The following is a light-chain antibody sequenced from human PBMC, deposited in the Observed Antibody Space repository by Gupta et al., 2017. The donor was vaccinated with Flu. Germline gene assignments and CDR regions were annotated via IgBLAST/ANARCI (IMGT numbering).Light chain of an antibody. V-gene: IGKV1-39*01. CDR2: AAS. CDR3: QQSYRTPGT. CDR1: QSISSY. J-gene: IGKJ1*01. Sequence: STPSASVGDRVTITCRARQSISSYLNWYQQKPGKAPKLLIYAASSLQSGVPSRFSGSGSGTDFTLTISSLQPEDFATYYCQQSYRTPGTFGQGTKVEIK.